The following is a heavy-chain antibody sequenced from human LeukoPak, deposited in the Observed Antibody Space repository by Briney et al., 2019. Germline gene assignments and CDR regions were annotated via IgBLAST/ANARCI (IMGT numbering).Heavy chain of an antibody. V-gene: IGHV1-2*02. D-gene: IGHD6-6*01. CDR3: ARLSSSSSEVDY. Sequence: GASVKVSCKASGYTFTGYYMHWVRQAPGQGLEWMGWINPNSGGTNYAQKFQGRVTMTRDTSISTAYMELSRLRSDDAAVYYCARLSSSSSEVDYWGQGTLVTVSS. J-gene: IGHJ4*02. CDR2: INPNSGGT. CDR1: GYTFTGYY.